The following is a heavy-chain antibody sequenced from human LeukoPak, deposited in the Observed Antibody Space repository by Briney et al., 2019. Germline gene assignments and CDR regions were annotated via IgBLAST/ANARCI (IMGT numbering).Heavy chain of an antibody. V-gene: IGHV3-23*01. D-gene: IGHD4-17*01. CDR1: NFTFGVYA. J-gene: IGHJ6*03. Sequence: GGSLRLSCAASNFTFGVYAMSWVRQAPGKGLEWISLISASGDKTYYADSVKGRFTVSRDNSRNTVYLQMDSLRAEDTAVYYCAKDRDGDFYFYMDVWGTGTTVIVSS. CDR3: AKDRDGDFYFYMDV. CDR2: ISASGDKT.